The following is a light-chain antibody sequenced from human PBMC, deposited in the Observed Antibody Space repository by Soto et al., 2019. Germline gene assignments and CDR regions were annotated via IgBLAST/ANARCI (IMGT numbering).Light chain of an antibody. CDR1: QGVLYSSINKNY. V-gene: IGKV4-1*01. CDR2: WAS. J-gene: IGKJ4*01. Sequence: IVMSQSPDSLAVSLGERATINCKSSQGVLYSSINKNYLAWYQQKPGQPPKLLIYWASTRESGVPDRFSGSGSGTDFTLTISSLQAEDVAVYYCQQYYSTTPTFGGGTKVAIK. CDR3: QQYYSTTPT.